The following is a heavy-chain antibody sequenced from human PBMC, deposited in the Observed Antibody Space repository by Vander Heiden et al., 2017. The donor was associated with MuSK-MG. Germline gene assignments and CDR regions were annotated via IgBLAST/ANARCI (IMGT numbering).Heavy chain of an antibody. V-gene: IGHV3-23*01. CDR1: GFTFSSFA. D-gene: IGHD2-21*01. CDR2: FDARADIT. CDR3: AKPFHEGAESYFQTFDS. J-gene: IGHJ4*02. Sequence: QLLESGGGLVQPGGSLRLSCAASGFTFSSFAMGWVRQAPGKGLEWVSSFDARADITNYADSGKGRFTISRDNSKSILDLQMNSLRGDETAVYYCAKPFHEGAESYFQTFDSWGQGTLVTVS.